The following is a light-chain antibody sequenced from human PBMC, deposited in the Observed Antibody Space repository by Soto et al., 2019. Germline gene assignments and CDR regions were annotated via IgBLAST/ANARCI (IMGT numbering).Light chain of an antibody. J-gene: IGKJ1*01. Sequence: EIVLTQSPGTLSLSPGERATSSCRASQSVSSSYLAWYQQKPGQAPRLLIYGASSRATGIPDRFSGSGSGTDFTLTISRLEPEDFAVYYCQQYDGSPWSFGQGTKVEIK. CDR2: GAS. CDR1: QSVSSSY. CDR3: QQYDGSPWS. V-gene: IGKV3-20*01.